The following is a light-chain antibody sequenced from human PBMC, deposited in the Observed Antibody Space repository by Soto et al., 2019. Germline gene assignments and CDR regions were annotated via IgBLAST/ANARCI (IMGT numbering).Light chain of an antibody. CDR3: QQYNKWPPYT. V-gene: IGKV3-15*01. Sequence: EIVRTQSPANLSVSPGERATLSCRASQSVSSNLAWYQQKPGQGPRLLIYGASTRATSIPARVSGSGSGTEFTLTSHSLQSEDFAVCYCQQYNKWPPYTFGQGTKLEI. CDR2: GAS. CDR1: QSVSSN. J-gene: IGKJ2*01.